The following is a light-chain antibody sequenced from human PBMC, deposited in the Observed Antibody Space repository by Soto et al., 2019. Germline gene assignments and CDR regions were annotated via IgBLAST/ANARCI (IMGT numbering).Light chain of an antibody. CDR1: QNINNY. V-gene: IGKV1-33*01. J-gene: IGKJ5*01. CDR3: QQSYSTLGIT. CDR2: DAS. Sequence: DIQMTQSPSSLSASVGHMFTITCQASQNINNYLNWYQQQPARAPKLLIYDASNLEAGVPSSFSGSGSGTDFTFTISRLKPQDIAKYYCQQSYSTLGITFGHGTRLEIK.